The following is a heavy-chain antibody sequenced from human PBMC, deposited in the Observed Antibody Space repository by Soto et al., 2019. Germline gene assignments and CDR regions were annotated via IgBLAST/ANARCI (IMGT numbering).Heavy chain of an antibody. D-gene: IGHD3-22*01. Sequence: GGSLRLSCAASGFTFRTYAMSWARQAPGKGLEWVSTISGTYHNTYYADSVKGRFTISRDNSKNTLYLQISSLRAEDTAVYYCAKAAGTYYDSSGYSRLVDYWGQGTPVTVSS. J-gene: IGHJ4*02. V-gene: IGHV3-23*01. CDR3: AKAAGTYYDSSGYSRLVDY. CDR2: ISGTYHNT. CDR1: GFTFRTYA.